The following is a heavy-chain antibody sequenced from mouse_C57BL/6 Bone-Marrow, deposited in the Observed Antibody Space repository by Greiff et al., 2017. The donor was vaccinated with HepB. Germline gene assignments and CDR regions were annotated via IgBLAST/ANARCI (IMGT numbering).Heavy chain of an antibody. D-gene: IGHD1-1*01. CDR1: GFSLTSYG. V-gene: IGHV2-5*01. J-gene: IGHJ2*01. CDR3: AKNYYGSNDRDNYFDD. CDR2: IWRGGST. Sequence: VQVVESGPGLVQPSQSLSITCTVSGFSLTSYGVHWVRQSPGKGLEWLGVIWRGGSTDYNAAFMSRLSITKDNSKSQVFFKMNSLQAHDTAIYYCAKNYYGSNDRDNYFDDWGQGTTLTVSS.